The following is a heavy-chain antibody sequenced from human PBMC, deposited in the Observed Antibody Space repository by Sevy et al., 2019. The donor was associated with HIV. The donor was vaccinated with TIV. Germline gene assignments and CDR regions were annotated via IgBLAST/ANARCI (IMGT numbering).Heavy chain of an antibody. V-gene: IGHV4-4*07. CDR3: ARDNVSIAVTGWWDY. CDR2: IYTSGST. J-gene: IGHJ4*02. Sequence: SESLSLTCTVSGGSISSYYWSWIRQPAGKGLEWIGRIYTSGSTNYNPSLKSRVTMSVDTSKNQFSLKLSSVTAADTAVYYCARDNVSIAVTGWWDYWGQGTLVTVSS. D-gene: IGHD6-19*01. CDR1: GGSISSYY.